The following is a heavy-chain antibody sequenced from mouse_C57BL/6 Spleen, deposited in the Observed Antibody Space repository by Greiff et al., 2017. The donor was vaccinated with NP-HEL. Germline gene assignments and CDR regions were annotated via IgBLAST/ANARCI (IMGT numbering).Heavy chain of an antibody. V-gene: IGHV1-26*01. CDR3: ARSVYYAMDY. CDR2: INPNNGGT. CDR1: GYTFTDYY. J-gene: IGHJ4*01. Sequence: EVQLQQSGPELVKPGASVKISCKASGYTFTDYYMNWVKQSHGKSLEWIGDINPNNGGTSYNQKFKGKATLTVDKSSSTAYMELRSLTSEDSAVYYCARSVYYAMDYWGQGTSVTVSS.